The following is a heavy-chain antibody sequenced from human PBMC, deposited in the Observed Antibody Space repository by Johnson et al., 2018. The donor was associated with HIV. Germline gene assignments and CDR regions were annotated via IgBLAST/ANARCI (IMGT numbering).Heavy chain of an antibody. CDR1: GFIFSDSD. J-gene: IGHJ3*02. V-gene: IGHV3-73*01. D-gene: IGHD6-13*01. Sequence: MQLVESGGGLVQPGGSLRLSCAASGFIFSDSDIHWVRQASGKGLEWVGRVRNRANNFATLYSASVEGRSTVSRDDSKNMAYLRLSRLRAEDAAVYYCTAGRRGSKSYSNTFYYAFDIWGQGTTVTVSS. CDR2: VRNRANNFAT. CDR3: TAGRRGSKSYSNTFYYAFDI.